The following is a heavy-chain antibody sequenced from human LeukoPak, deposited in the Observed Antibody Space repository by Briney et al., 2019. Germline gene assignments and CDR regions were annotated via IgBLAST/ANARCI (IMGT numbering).Heavy chain of an antibody. D-gene: IGHD3-22*01. CDR2: IYYSGST. CDR1: GGSISSGGYY. J-gene: IGHJ3*02. CDR3: ARAINYYDSSGYLVGAFDI. Sequence: PSETLSLTCTVSGGSISSGGYYWSWIRQHPGKGLEWFGYIYYSGSTYYNPSLKSRVTISVATSKNQFSLKLSSVTAADTAVYYCARAINYYDSSGYLVGAFDIWGQGTMVTVSS. V-gene: IGHV4-31*03.